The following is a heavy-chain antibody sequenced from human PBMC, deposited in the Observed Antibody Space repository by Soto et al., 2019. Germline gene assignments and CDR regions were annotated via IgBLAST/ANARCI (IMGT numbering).Heavy chain of an antibody. V-gene: IGHV3-23*01. CDR2: ISSGGAST. Sequence: EVQLLESGGGLVQPGGSLRLSCAASGFTFSSYAMSWVRQAPGKGLEWVSGISSGGASTYYADSVKGRFTVSRDKSKNTRFLQINSLRAEDTALYYCARIPPSSSSYDITSFQWFLDIWGRGTLDTVYS. CDR3: ARIPPSSSSYDITSFQWFLDI. CDR1: GFTFSSYA. D-gene: IGHD3-10*01. J-gene: IGHJ2*01.